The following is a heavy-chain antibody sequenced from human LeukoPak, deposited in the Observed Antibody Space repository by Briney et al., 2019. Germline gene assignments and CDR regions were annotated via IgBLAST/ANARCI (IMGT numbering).Heavy chain of an antibody. CDR3: ARGVTMIDY. D-gene: IGHD3-22*01. V-gene: IGHV4-34*01. CDR2: INHSGST. CDR1: GGTFSGYY. Sequence: SGTLSLTCAVYGGTFSGYYWSWLRQPPGKGLEWIGEINHSGSTKYNPPILSGVTIFVVKTKNQFHHKLSSVTAADTAVYYCARGVTMIDYWGQGTLVTVSS. J-gene: IGHJ4*02.